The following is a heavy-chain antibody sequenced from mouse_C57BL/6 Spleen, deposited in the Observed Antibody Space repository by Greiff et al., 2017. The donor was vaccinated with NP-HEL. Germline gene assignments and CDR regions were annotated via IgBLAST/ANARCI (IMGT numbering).Heavy chain of an antibody. D-gene: IGHD2-12*01. CDR2: ISYDGSN. Sequence: EVKLQESGPGLVKPSQSLSLTCSVTGYSITSGYYWNWIRQFPGNKLEWMGYISYDGSNNYNPSLKNRISITRDTSKNQFFLKLNSVTTEDTATYYCARDRDYKDAMDYWGQGTSVTVSS. CDR1: GYSITSGYY. V-gene: IGHV3-6*01. CDR3: ARDRDYKDAMDY. J-gene: IGHJ4*01.